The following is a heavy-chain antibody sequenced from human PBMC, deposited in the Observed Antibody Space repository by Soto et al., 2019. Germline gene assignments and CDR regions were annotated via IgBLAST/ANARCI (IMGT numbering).Heavy chain of an antibody. Sequence: PGGSLRLSCAASGFTFSNAWMNWVRQAPGKGLEWVGRIKSKTDGGTTDYAAPVKGRFTISRDDSKNTLYLQMNSLKTEDTAVYYCTTETWIVVVKDAFDIWGQGTMVTVSS. CDR3: TTETWIVVVKDAFDI. J-gene: IGHJ3*02. CDR2: IKSKTDGGTT. D-gene: IGHD3-22*01. V-gene: IGHV3-15*07. CDR1: GFTFSNAW.